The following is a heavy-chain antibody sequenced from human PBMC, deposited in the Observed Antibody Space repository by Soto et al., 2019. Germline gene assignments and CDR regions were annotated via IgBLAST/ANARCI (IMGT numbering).Heavy chain of an antibody. J-gene: IGHJ4*01. D-gene: IGHD3-22*01. CDR3: AKNPGYYYDSTGYHFDF. V-gene: IGHV6-1*01. Sequence: PSRGLEWLGRTYYRSKWYNDYAVSVQSRITINPDTSKNQFSLQLNSVSPDDTAVYYCAKNPGYYYDSTGYHFDFWGHGTLVTVSS. CDR2: TYYRSKWYN.